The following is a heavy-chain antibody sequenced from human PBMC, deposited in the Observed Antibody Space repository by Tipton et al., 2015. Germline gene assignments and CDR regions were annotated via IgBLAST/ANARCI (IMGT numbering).Heavy chain of an antibody. J-gene: IGHJ3*01. Sequence: TLSLTCTVSGGSISSITWWTWVRQPPNKGLEWIGQIFHSADTKYNPSLRSRVTMSVDTSKGQFSLTLTSVTAADTAVYFCARDVGGRDGRNHAFDLWGQGTMVTVSS. CDR3: ARDVGGRDGRNHAFDL. D-gene: IGHD1-14*01. V-gene: IGHV4-4*01. CDR2: IFHSADT. CDR1: GGSISSITW.